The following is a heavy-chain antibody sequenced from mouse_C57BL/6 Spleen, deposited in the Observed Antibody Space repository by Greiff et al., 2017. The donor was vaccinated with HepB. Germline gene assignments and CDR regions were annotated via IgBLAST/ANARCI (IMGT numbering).Heavy chain of an antibody. J-gene: IGHJ4*01. Sequence: VQLQQSGPELVKPGASVKISCKASGYTFTDYYMNWVKQSHGKSLEWIGDINPNNGGTSYNQKFKGKATLTVDKSSSTAYMELRSLTSEDSAVYYCTSNSRYAMDYWGQGTSVTVSS. CDR1: GYTFTDYY. V-gene: IGHV1-26*01. D-gene: IGHD2-12*01. CDR3: TSNSRYAMDY. CDR2: INPNNGGT.